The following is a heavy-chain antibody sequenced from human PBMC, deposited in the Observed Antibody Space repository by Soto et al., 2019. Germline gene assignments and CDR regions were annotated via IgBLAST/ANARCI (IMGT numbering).Heavy chain of an antibody. J-gene: IGHJ4*01. CDR1: GFTVSSYD. CDR3: ARGYCSGGSCYEGSFDY. Sequence: PGGSLRLSCAASGFTVSSYDMHWVRQATGKGLEWVSAIGTAGDTYYPGSVKGRFTISRENAKNSLYLQMNSLRAEDTAVYYCARGYCSGGSCYEGSFDYWGQGTLVTVSS. CDR2: IGTAGDT. D-gene: IGHD2-15*01. V-gene: IGHV3-13*01.